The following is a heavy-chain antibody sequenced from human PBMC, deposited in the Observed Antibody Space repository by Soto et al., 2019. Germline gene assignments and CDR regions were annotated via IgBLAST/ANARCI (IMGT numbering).Heavy chain of an antibody. CDR1: GVSVSSGSYY. Sequence: SETLSLTCTVSGVSVSSGSYYWYWIRQPPGKGLEWIGYIYNSKSTNYNPSLKSRVTISVDTSKNHFSLKLSSVTAADTAVYYCARERGSWLRFFDFWGLGTLVTVSS. J-gene: IGHJ4*02. D-gene: IGHD5-12*01. CDR3: ARERGSWLRFFDF. V-gene: IGHV4-61*01. CDR2: IYNSKST.